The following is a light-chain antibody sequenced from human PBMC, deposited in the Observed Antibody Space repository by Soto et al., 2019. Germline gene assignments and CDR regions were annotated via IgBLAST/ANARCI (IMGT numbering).Light chain of an antibody. CDR1: QSVSTF. CDR2: DAS. V-gene: IGKV1-5*01. J-gene: IGKJ1*01. CDR3: QQYDSYSWT. Sequence: DIQMTQSPSTLSASAGDTVTLTCRASQSVSTFLAWYQQKPGKAPKLLIFDASILKSGVPSRFSGSGSGTEFTLTISSLQPDDFATYYCQQYDSYSWTFGQGTKVEIK.